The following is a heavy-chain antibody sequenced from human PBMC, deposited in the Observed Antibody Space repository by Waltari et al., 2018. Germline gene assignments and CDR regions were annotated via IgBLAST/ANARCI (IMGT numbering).Heavy chain of an antibody. Sequence: EVQLVESGGGLVQPGGSLRLSCAASGFTFSSYAMSWVRQAPGKGLEWVSAISGSGGSTYYADSVKGRFTISRDNSKNTLYLQMNSLRAEDTAVYYCAKGALGYYDSSGYFGYWGQGTLVTVSS. CDR1: GFTFSSYA. D-gene: IGHD3-22*01. V-gene: IGHV3-23*04. J-gene: IGHJ4*02. CDR2: ISGSGGST. CDR3: AKGALGYYDSSGYFGY.